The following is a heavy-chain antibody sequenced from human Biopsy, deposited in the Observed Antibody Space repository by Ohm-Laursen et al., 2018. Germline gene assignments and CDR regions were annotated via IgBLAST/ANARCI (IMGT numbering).Heavy chain of an antibody. CDR3: ASHDSSGWWFFDN. J-gene: IGHJ4*02. Sequence: GTLSLTCTVSGGSISNYYCAWIRQSPGKGLEWIGYIYHTGSANYNPSLRSRVPLSLDTSKNQFSLRLTSVTAADTAVYYCASHDSSGWWFFDNWGQGALVTVS. CDR1: GGSISNYY. V-gene: IGHV4-59*01. CDR2: IYHTGSA. D-gene: IGHD6-19*01.